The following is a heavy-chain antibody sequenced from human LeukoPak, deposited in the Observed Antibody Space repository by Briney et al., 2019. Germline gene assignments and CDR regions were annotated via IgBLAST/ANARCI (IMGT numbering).Heavy chain of an antibody. CDR2: IYYSGST. D-gene: IGHD5-12*01. V-gene: IGHV4-59*12. CDR3: ARDSHFRNSGYDYMNAFDI. CDR1: GGSISSYY. Sequence: SETLSLTCTVSGGSISSYYWSWIRQPPGKGLEWMGYIYYSGSTIYNPSLKSRVAISVDTSKNQFSLKLSSVTAADTAVYYCARDSHFRNSGYDYMNAFDIWGQGTMVTVSS. J-gene: IGHJ3*02.